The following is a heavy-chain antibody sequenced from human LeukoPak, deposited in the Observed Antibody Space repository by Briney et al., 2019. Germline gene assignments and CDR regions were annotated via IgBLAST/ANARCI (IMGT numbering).Heavy chain of an antibody. D-gene: IGHD3-22*01. J-gene: IGHJ4*02. CDR1: GAFIRSGDDY. CDR3: ARASYFFDASGYFYDH. V-gene: IGHV4-30-4*01. CDR2: IYHSGVT. Sequence: SQTLSLTCSVSGAFIRSGDDYWAWIRQPPGKGLEWIGSIYHSGVTYINPSLKSRVTISLEMSNNQFSLNLNSVTAADTAVYFCARASYFFDASGYFYDHWGQGILAIVSS.